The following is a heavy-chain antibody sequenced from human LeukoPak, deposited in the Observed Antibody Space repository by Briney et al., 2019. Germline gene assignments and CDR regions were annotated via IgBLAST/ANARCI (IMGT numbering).Heavy chain of an antibody. Sequence: PSETLSLTCTVSGGSISSYYWSWIRQPPGKGLEWIGYIYYSGSTNYNPSLKSRVTISVDTSKNQFSLKLSFVTAADTAVYYCARAGGDYGMIDYWGQGTLVTVSS. D-gene: IGHD2-21*01. CDR3: ARAGGDYGMIDY. J-gene: IGHJ4*02. CDR2: IYYSGST. V-gene: IGHV4-59*01. CDR1: GGSISSYY.